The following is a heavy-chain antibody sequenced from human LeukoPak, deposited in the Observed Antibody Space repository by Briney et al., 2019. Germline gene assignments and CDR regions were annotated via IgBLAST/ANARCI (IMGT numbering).Heavy chain of an antibody. CDR1: GYTFTDYY. D-gene: IGHD3-3*01. CDR2: VDPEDGET. CDR3: ATVRYGFWSGYSQIGFDY. Sequence: ASVKISCKASGYTFTDYYMHWVQQAPGKGLGWMGRVDPEDGETIYAEKFQGRVTITADTSTDTAYMELSSLRSEDTAVYYCATVRYGFWSGYSQIGFDYWGQGTLVTVSS. V-gene: IGHV1-69-2*01. J-gene: IGHJ4*02.